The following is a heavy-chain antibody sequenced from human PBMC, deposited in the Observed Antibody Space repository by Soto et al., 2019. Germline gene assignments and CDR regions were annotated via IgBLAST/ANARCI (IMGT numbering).Heavy chain of an antibody. CDR1: GYTFTSYA. CDR3: AREDRDRETGLVPAAIDGMDV. D-gene: IGHD2-2*01. V-gene: IGHV1-3*01. Sequence: ASVKVSCKASGYTFTSYAMHWVRQAPGQRLEWMGWINAGNGNTKYSQKFQGRVTITRDTSASTAYMELSSLRSDDTAVYYCAREDRDRETGLVPAAIDGMDVWGQGNTVTVSS. CDR2: INAGNGNT. J-gene: IGHJ6*02.